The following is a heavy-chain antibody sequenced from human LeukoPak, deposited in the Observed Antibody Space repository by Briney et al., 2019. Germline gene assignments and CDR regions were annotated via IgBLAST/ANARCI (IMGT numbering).Heavy chain of an antibody. CDR2: ISSGGSNI. CDR1: GFTFSAYF. D-gene: IGHD3-16*01. Sequence: GGSLRLSCTASGFTFSAYFMTWIRQTPGKGLEWVSYISSGGSNIYYADSVRGRFAISRDNAKRSLYLQMNSLRAEDTAVYYWARLPNSPFYNGLHVCDLGQGTLVTVSS. CDR3: ARLPNSPFYNGLHVCD. J-gene: IGHJ4*02. V-gene: IGHV3-11*01.